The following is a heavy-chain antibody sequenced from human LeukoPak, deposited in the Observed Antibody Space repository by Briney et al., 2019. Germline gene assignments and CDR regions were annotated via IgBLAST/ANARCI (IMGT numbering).Heavy chain of an antibody. CDR2: INQLGSER. D-gene: IGHD4-23*01. J-gene: IGHJ4*02. V-gene: IGHV3-7*05. Sequence: PGGSLRLSCTASGFTFSSYWMSWVRQAPGKGLEWVANINQLGSERNYVDSVRGRFTISRDNAKNSLYLQMNRLRAEDTAVYYCAANGGPFDFWGQGTLVTVSS. CDR1: GFTFSSYW. CDR3: AANGGPFDF.